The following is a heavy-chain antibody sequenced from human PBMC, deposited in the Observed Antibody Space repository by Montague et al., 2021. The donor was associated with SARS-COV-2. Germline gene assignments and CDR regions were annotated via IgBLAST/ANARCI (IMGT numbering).Heavy chain of an antibody. V-gene: IGHV4-59*01. CDR3: ARDSSAVGRAWTVPSGGVQWLFDL. CDR2: IYFSGNT. CDR1: GVSIMNYY. D-gene: IGHD6-19*01. J-gene: IGHJ2*01. Sequence: SETLSLTCTVSGVSIMNYYWSWIRQSPGKGLERIGYIYFSGNTNYNPSLKSRVSISVDPSSNQVSLRLTSVTAADMAVYFCARDSSAVGRAWTVPSGGVQWLFDLWGRGSPVTVSS.